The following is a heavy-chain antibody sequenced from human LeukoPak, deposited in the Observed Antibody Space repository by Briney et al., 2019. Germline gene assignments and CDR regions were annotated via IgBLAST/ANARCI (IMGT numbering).Heavy chain of an antibody. CDR1: GGSISSSSYY. CDR3: AREALPGYDLDY. CDR2: IYYSGST. J-gene: IGHJ4*02. D-gene: IGHD2-2*01. V-gene: IGHV4-39*07. Sequence: SETLSLTCTVSGGSISSSSYYWGWIRQPPGKGLEWIGSIYYSGSTNYNPSLKSRVTISVDTSKNQFSLKLSSVTAADTAVYYCAREALPGYDLDYWGQGTLVTVSS.